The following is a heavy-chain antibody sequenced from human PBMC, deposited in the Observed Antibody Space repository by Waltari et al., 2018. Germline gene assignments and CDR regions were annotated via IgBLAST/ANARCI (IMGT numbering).Heavy chain of an antibody. V-gene: IGHV4-4*02. CDR1: GGSISSSNW. CDR3: ARISRGAYYYDSSGYLA. D-gene: IGHD3-22*01. J-gene: IGHJ5*02. CDR2: IYHSGST. Sequence: QVQLQESGPGLVKPSGTMSLTCAVSGGSISSSNWWSWVRQPPGKGLEWIGEIYHSGSTNYNPSLKSRVTISVDKSKTQFSLKLSSVTAADTAVYYCARISRGAYYYDSSGYLAWGQGTLVTVSS.